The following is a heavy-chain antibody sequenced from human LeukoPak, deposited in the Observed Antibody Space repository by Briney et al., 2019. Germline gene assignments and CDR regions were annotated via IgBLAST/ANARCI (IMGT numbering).Heavy chain of an antibody. CDR2: IYYSGST. CDR1: GGSISSYY. CDR3: ARASRRSSSWRNYYYYYMDV. V-gene: IGHV4-59*01. J-gene: IGHJ6*03. Sequence: PSETLSLTCTVSGGSISSYYWSWIRQPPGKGLEWIGYIYYSGSTNYNPSLKSRVTISVDTSKNQFSLKLSSVTAADTAVYYCARASRRSSSWRNYYYYYMDVWGKGTTVTVSS. D-gene: IGHD6-13*01.